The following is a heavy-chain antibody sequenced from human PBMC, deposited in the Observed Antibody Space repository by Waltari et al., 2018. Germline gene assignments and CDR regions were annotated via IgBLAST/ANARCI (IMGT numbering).Heavy chain of an antibody. D-gene: IGHD2-21*01. CDR3: ARDVDRVYPTSRYDAFDI. CDR1: GFTFSSYE. CDR2: ISSSGGTI. V-gene: IGHV3-48*03. J-gene: IGHJ3*02. Sequence: EVQLVESGGGLVQPGGSLRLSCAASGFTFSSYEMNWVRQAPGKGVVWVSYISSSGGTIYYADTVKCRFTITRDNAKNSLYLQMNSMRAEDTAGYYSARDVDRVYPTSRYDAFDIWGQGTMVTVSS.